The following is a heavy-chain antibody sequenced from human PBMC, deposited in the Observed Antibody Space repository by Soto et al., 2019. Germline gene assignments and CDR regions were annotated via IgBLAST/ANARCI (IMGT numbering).Heavy chain of an antibody. J-gene: IGHJ4*02. Sequence: ASVKVSCKASGFTFSSSGIHWVRQARGQRLEWIGWIVVGSGNTNYSQKFQERVTITRDVSTNTAYMELTSLRSEDTAVYYCARAVAVPADFDYWGQGTLVTVSS. CDR1: GFTFSSSG. V-gene: IGHV1-58*02. CDR2: IVVGSGNT. D-gene: IGHD6-19*01. CDR3: ARAVAVPADFDY.